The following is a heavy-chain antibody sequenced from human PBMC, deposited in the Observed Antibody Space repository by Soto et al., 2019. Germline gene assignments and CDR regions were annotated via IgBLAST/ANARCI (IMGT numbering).Heavy chain of an antibody. V-gene: IGHV1-69*13. CDR3: ARVDGSGSYSYYGMDV. J-gene: IGHJ6*02. D-gene: IGHD3-10*01. CDR1: GGTFSSYA. Sequence: SVKVSCKASGGTFSSYAISWVRQAPGQGLEWMGGIIPIFGTANYAQKFQGRVTITADESTSTAYVELSSLRSEDTAVYYCARVDGSGSYSYYGMDVWGQGTTVTVSS. CDR2: IIPIFGTA.